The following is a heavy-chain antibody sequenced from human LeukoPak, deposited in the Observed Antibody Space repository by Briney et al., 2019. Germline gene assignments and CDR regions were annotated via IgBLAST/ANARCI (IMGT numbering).Heavy chain of an antibody. CDR1: GDSISSYC. D-gene: IGHD6-13*01. Sequence: SETLSLTCTVSGDSISSYCWNWIRQPPGKGLEWIGYSCTSGSTNYNPSLMSPATISVDTSKNQFSLKLISVTAADTAVYYCARHQHQLVTGYDYWGQGTLVTVSS. CDR2: SCTSGST. J-gene: IGHJ4*02. V-gene: IGHV4-4*09. CDR3: ARHQHQLVTGYDY.